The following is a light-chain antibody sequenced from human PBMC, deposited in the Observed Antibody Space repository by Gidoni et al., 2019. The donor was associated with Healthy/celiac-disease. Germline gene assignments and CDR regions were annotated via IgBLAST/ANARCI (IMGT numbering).Light chain of an antibody. CDR1: QSVSSIY. CDR3: QQYGSSPYT. J-gene: IGKJ2*01. CDR2: GAS. Sequence: EIVLTQSPGPRSLSPGERAPLSCRASQSVSSIYVAWYQQKPVQAPRPLIYGASSRATVIPDRFSGSGSGTDFTLTVCRLEPEDFAVYYCQQYGSSPYTFGQWTELEIK. V-gene: IGKV3-20*01.